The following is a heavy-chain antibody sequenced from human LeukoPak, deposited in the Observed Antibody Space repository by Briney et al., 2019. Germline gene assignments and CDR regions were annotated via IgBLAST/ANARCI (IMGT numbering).Heavy chain of an antibody. D-gene: IGHD4-17*01. J-gene: IGHJ4*02. CDR3: AKAQSDYADY. CDR2: ISGSGGST. V-gene: IGHV3-23*01. CDR1: GFPFCCYA. Sequence: GGSLSHLRAVSGFPFCCYAMSWGRQAPGKGLGLVSGISGSGGSTYYADSVKGRFTISRDNSKNTLYLQMNSLRAEDTAVYDCAKAQSDYADYWGQGTLVTVSS.